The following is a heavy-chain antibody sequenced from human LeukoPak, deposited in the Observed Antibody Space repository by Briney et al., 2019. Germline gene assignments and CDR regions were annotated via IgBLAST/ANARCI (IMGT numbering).Heavy chain of an antibody. CDR2: IWYDGSNK. Sequence: PGGSLRLSCAASGFTFSSYGMHWVRQAPGKGLEWVAVIWYDGSNKYYADSVKGRFTISRDNSKNTLYLQMNSLRAEDTAVYYCARGGRSSRGRSDYWGQGTLVTVSS. V-gene: IGHV3-33*01. CDR3: ARGGRSSRGRSDY. D-gene: IGHD1-26*01. J-gene: IGHJ4*02. CDR1: GFTFSSYG.